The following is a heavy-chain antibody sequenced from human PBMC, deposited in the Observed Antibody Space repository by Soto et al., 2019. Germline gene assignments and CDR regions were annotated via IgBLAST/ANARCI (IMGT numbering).Heavy chain of an antibody. CDR3: ARISSIAARRDYYYYMDV. Sequence: GGSLRLSCAASGFTFSSYSMNWVRQAPGKGLEWVSSISSSSSYIYYADSVKGRFTISRDNAKNSLYLQMNSLRAEDTAVYYCARISSIAARRDYYYYMDVWGKGTTVTVSS. V-gene: IGHV3-21*01. D-gene: IGHD6-6*01. CDR1: GFTFSSYS. J-gene: IGHJ6*03. CDR2: ISSSSSYI.